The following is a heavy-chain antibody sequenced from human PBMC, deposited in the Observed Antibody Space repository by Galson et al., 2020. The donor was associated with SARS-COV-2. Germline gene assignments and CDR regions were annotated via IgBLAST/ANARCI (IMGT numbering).Heavy chain of an antibody. CDR3: ARDRYCRADSCYRTYSDS. CDR2: ISVYNGDT. J-gene: IGHJ4*02. CDR1: GYTFPNYG. V-gene: IGHV1-18*01. D-gene: IGHD2-15*01. Sequence: ASVKVSCKASGYTFPNYGINWVRQAPGQGLEWMGWISVYNGDTDYAQKFRGRVTISTDTSTSMVYMELRSLRSDDTAFYYCARDRYCRADSCYRTYSDSWGQGTLVTVSS.